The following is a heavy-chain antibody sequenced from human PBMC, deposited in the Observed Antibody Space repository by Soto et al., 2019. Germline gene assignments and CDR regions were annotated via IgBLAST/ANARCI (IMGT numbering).Heavy chain of an antibody. CDR3: ARQHYYYYYYVMDF. D-gene: IGHD3-10*01. CDR1: GGSISSSSYY. CDR2: IYYSGST. Sequence: SETLSLTCTVSGGSISSSSYYWGWIRQPPGKGLEWIGSIYYSGSTYYNPSLKSRVTISVDTSKNQFSLKLSSVTAADTAVYYCARQHYYYYYYVMDFWGQGTTVTVSS. V-gene: IGHV4-39*01. J-gene: IGHJ6*02.